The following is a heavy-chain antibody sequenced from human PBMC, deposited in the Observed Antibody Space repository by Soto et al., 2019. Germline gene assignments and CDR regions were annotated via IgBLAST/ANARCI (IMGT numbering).Heavy chain of an antibody. CDR3: ARDIAVAGYYYYYYYMDV. CDR1: GYTFTSYY. J-gene: IGHJ6*03. D-gene: IGHD6-19*01. V-gene: IGHV1-46*03. Sequence: ASVKVSCKASGYTFTSYYMHWVRQAPGQGLEWMGIINPSGGSTSCAQKFQGRVTMTRDTSTSTVYMELSSLRSEDTAVYYCARDIAVAGYYYYYYYMDVWGKGTTVTVSS. CDR2: INPSGGST.